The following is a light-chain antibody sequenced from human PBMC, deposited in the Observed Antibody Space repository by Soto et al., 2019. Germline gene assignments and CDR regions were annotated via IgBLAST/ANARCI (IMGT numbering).Light chain of an antibody. Sequence: QSVLTQPASVSGSPGQSITIFCTGTSSDVGGFNSVSWYQLRPGTAPKLILYDVVDRPSGVSYRFSGSKSGNTASLTISGLQVADEADYFCSSYTSTMTNVFGSGTKVTVL. J-gene: IGLJ1*01. CDR2: DVV. CDR1: SSDVGGFNS. CDR3: SSYTSTMTNV. V-gene: IGLV2-14*03.